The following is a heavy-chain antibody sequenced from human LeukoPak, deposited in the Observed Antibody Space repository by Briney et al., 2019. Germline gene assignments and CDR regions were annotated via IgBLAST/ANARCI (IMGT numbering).Heavy chain of an antibody. CDR2: IHPGRGDT. Sequence: ASVKVSCKALGYTFTDHYFHWLRQAPGQGIEWMGWIHPGRGDTNIAQKLQGRVSLTRDMSISTAYMELSRLTSGDTAVYYCARDHNWGPDYWGQGTLVSVSS. CDR1: GYTFTDHY. V-gene: IGHV1-2*02. D-gene: IGHD7-27*01. J-gene: IGHJ4*02. CDR3: ARDHNWGPDY.